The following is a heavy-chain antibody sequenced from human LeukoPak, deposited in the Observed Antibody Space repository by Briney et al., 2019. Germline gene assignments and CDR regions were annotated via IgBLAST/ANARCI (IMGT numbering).Heavy chain of an antibody. D-gene: IGHD3-10*01. V-gene: IGHV1-18*01. CDR2: ISAYNGNT. CDR3: ARDLDGSGSYYTDY. Sequence: ASVKVPXKTSAYTFSNYGFNWVRQAPGQGLEWMGWISAYNGNTKYAQKFQGRFTMSTDTSTSTAYMELRSLTSDDTAVYYCARDLDGSGSYYTDYWGQGTLVTVSS. J-gene: IGHJ4*02. CDR1: AYTFSNYG.